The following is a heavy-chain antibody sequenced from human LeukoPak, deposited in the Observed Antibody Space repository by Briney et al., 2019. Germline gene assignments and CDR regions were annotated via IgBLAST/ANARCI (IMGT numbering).Heavy chain of an antibody. CDR2: ISSSGDTI. J-gene: IGHJ4*02. CDR1: GFTFSDYN. CDR3: AKGGSSIVGVPVDY. Sequence: PGGSLRLSCAASGFTFSDYNMNWVRQAPGKGLEWVSYISSSGDTIYYADSVKGRFTISRDNSKNSLYLQMNSLRAEDTALYYCAKGGSSIVGVPVDYWGQGTLVTVSS. D-gene: IGHD1-26*01. V-gene: IGHV3-48*04.